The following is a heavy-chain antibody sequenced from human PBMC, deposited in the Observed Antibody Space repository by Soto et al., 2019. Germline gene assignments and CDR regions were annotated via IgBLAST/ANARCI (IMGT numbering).Heavy chain of an antibody. V-gene: IGHV1-2*04. CDR1: GYTFTGYY. CDR2: INPNSGGT. CDR3: AREYCSSTSCRSPYYYYYGMDV. J-gene: IGHJ6*02. Sequence: ASVKASCKASGYTFTGYYMHWVRQAPGQGLEWMGWINPNSGGTNYAQKFQGWVTMTRDTSISTAYMELSRLRSHDTAVYYCAREYCSSTSCRSPYYYYYGMDVWGQGTTVTV. D-gene: IGHD2-2*01.